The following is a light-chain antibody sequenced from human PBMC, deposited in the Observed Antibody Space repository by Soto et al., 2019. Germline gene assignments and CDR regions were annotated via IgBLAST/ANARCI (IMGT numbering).Light chain of an antibody. CDR2: EVT. CDR1: SSDVGGYNY. Sequence: QSALTQPASVSGSPGQSITISCTGTSSDVGGYNYVSWYQQHPGKAPKLMIYEVTNRLSGVSNRFSGSKSGNTASLTISGLQSEYEADYYCSSYTSSSTWVFGGGTKLTVL. J-gene: IGLJ3*02. V-gene: IGLV2-14*01. CDR3: SSYTSSSTWV.